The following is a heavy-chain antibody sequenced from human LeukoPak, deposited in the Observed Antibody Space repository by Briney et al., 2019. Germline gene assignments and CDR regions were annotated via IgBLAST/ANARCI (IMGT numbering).Heavy chain of an antibody. CDR1: GGSISSSSYY. D-gene: IGHD3-9*01. CDR2: IYYSGST. CDR3: ARLWRDILTGGFDP. V-gene: IGHV4-39*01. Sequence: PSETLSLTCTVSGGSISSSSYYWGWIRQPPGKGLEWIGSIYYSGSTYHNPSLKSPVTISIDTSKNQFSLKLSSVTAADTAVYYCARLWRDILTGGFDPWGQGTLVTVSS. J-gene: IGHJ5*02.